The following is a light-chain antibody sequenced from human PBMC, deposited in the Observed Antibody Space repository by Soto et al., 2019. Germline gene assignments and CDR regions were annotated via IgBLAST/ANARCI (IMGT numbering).Light chain of an antibody. CDR2: DAS. J-gene: IGKJ5*01. Sequence: EIVLTQCPATLSFSPGERATLSGRASQSVSSYLAWYQQKPGQAPRLLIYDASDRATGIPARFSGSGSGTDFTLTISSLEPEDFAVYYCQQRSNWQVTFGQGTRLEI. CDR1: QSVSSY. V-gene: IGKV3-11*01. CDR3: QQRSNWQVT.